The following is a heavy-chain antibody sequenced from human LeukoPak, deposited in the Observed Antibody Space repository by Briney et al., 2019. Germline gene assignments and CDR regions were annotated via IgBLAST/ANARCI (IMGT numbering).Heavy chain of an antibody. CDR1: GFTFSSYA. CDR3: AKGDRVTMVRGITPDY. V-gene: IGHV3-64*01. D-gene: IGHD3-10*01. CDR2: ISSNGGST. J-gene: IGHJ4*02. Sequence: GGSLRLSCAASGFTFSSYAMHWVRQAPGKGLEYVSAISSNGGSTYYANSVKGRFTISRDNSKNTLYLQMNSLRAEDTAVYYCAKGDRVTMVRGITPDYWGQGTLVTVSS.